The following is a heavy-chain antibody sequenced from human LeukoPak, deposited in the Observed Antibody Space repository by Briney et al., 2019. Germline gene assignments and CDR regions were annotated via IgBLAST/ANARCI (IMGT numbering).Heavy chain of an antibody. J-gene: IGHJ6*02. V-gene: IGHV3-21*01. CDR1: GFTFSDYI. Sequence: GGSLRLSCAASGFTFSDYIMNWVRQAPGKGLEWVASISRNSTYIHYADSVKGRFTISRDNARNSLFLQMNSLRAEDTAIYYCARGHYGMDVWGQGTTVTVS. CDR3: ARGHYGMDV. CDR2: ISRNSTYI.